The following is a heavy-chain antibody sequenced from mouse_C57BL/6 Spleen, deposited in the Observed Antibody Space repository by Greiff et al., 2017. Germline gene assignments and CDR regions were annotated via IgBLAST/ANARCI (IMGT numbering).Heavy chain of an antibody. J-gene: IGHJ4*01. V-gene: IGHV1-53*01. CDR3: AIKGYRTYAMDY. CDR2: INPSNGGT. D-gene: IGHD2-12*01. Sequence: QVQLQQPGTELVKPGASVKLSCKASGYTFTSYWMHWVKQRPGQGLEWIGNINPSNGGTNYNEKFKSKATLTVDKSSSTAYMQLSSLTSEDSAVYDCAIKGYRTYAMDYWGQGTSVTVSS. CDR1: GYTFTSYW.